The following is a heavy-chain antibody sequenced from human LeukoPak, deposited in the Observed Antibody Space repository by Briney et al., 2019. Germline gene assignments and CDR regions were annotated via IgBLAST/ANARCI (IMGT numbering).Heavy chain of an antibody. CDR3: ARHVLMVRGDLNWFDP. V-gene: IGHV4-34*01. J-gene: IGHJ5*02. Sequence: SETLSLTCAVYGGSFSGYYWSWIRQPPGKGLEWIGEINHSGSTNYNPSLKSRVTISVDTSKNQFSLKLSSVTAADTAVYYCARHVLMVRGDLNWFDPWGQGTLVTVSS. CDR1: GGSFSGYY. CDR2: INHSGST. D-gene: IGHD3-10*01.